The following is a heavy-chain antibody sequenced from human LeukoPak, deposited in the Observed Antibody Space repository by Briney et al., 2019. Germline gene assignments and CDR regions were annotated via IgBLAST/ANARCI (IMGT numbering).Heavy chain of an antibody. CDR3: ARDEARYSSGYFPNWLPP. J-gene: IGHJ5*02. Sequence: GASVKGPSKASGYTFSSYGISWVRQAPGQGLEWMGWISGYNGNTHYAHNLQGRVTMTTDTSTSTAYMELRSLRSDDTAVYYCARDEARYSSGYFPNWLPPWPQGTLVTVSS. D-gene: IGHD3-22*01. CDR2: ISGYNGNT. CDR1: GYTFSSYG. V-gene: IGHV1-18*01.